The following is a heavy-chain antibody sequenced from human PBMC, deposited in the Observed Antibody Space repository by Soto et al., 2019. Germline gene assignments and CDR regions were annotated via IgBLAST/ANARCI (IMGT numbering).Heavy chain of an antibody. V-gene: IGHV3-64*01. Sequence: EVQLVESGGGLVQPGGSLRLSCAASGFTFSTYAMQWVRQAPGKGLEFVSFISSNGGTTNYAYSVKGRFTISRDNSRDTLYLQMGSLRPEDMAVYYCARDGRAMNDYWGQGTLVTVSS. CDR3: ARDGRAMNDY. D-gene: IGHD5-18*01. CDR2: ISSNGGTT. J-gene: IGHJ4*02. CDR1: GFTFSTYA.